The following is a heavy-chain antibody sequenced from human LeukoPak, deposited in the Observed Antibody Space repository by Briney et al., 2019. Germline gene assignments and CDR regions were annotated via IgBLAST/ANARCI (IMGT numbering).Heavy chain of an antibody. CDR3: ARVHCGGDCYTFLYYYYYTMDV. V-gene: IGHV3-23*01. D-gene: IGHD2-21*02. CDR2: ISASGSAT. J-gene: IGHJ6*02. Sequence: GGSLRLSCAASGFIFSNYGMNWVRQAPGKGLEWVAAISASGSATSYADSVRGRFTISRDNSKSTTYLQMNSLRAEDTAVYYCARVHCGGDCYTFLYYYYYTMDVWGQGTTVTVSS. CDR1: GFIFSNYG.